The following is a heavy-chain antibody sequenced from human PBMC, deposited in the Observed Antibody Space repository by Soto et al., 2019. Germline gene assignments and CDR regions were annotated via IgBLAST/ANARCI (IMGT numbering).Heavy chain of an antibody. Sequence: QVQLVQTGAEVKKPGASVMVYCQASGYTFTGNFIHWVRQATGQGPEWMAWLNPRSGGTDYAQKFQGRVTISRETSITTAYLDLSRLTSYATALYYCVRGVGVDVVTPTRVVLDFWGEGTLLAVSS. CDR3: VRGVGVDVVTPTRVVLDF. CDR1: GYTFTGNF. J-gene: IGHJ4*02. V-gene: IGHV1-2*02. D-gene: IGHD5-12*01. CDR2: LNPRSGGT.